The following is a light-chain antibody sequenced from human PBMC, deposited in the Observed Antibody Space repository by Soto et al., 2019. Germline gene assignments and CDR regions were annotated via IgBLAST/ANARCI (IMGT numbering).Light chain of an antibody. Sequence: QSVLTQPPSVSAAPRQKVTISCSGSSSNIRNNYVSWYQQLPRTAPKLLIYDNNKRPSGIPDRFSGSKSGTSATLGITGLQTGDEADYYCGTWDSSLSAYVFGTGTKVTVL. CDR1: SSNIRNNY. CDR3: GTWDSSLSAYV. V-gene: IGLV1-51*01. CDR2: DNN. J-gene: IGLJ1*01.